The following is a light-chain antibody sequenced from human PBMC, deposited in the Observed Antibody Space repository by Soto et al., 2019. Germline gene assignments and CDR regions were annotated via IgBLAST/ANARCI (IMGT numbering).Light chain of an antibody. Sequence: DIQMTQSPSTLSASVGDRVSITCRASQSISSWLAWYQQKPGKAPKLLMYKASSLESGVPSRFSGSGSGTAFTLTINSLQPDDFATYYCQQYNNYSRTFGQGTKVEIK. V-gene: IGKV1-5*03. J-gene: IGKJ1*01. CDR3: QQYNNYSRT. CDR1: QSISSW. CDR2: KAS.